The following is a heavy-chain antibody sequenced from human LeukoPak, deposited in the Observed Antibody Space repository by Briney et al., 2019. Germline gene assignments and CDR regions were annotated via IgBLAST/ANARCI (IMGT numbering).Heavy chain of an antibody. CDR1: GYTFTSYY. J-gene: IGHJ4*02. V-gene: IGHV1-46*01. Sequence: ASVKVSCKASGYTFTSYYMHWVRQAPGQGLEWMGIINPRGGSTTYAQKFQGRVTMTRDTSTSTVYMELSSLRSEDTAVYYCARDRGEIVSYGSYYFDYWGQGTLVTVSS. D-gene: IGHD5-18*01. CDR3: ARDRGEIVSYGSYYFDY. CDR2: INPRGGST.